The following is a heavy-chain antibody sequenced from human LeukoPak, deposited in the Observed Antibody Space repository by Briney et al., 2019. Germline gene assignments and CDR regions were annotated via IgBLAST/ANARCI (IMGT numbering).Heavy chain of an antibody. CDR3: ARVRGSMIADIRFDP. J-gene: IGHJ5*02. V-gene: IGHV1-8*01. CDR2: MNPKSGNT. CDR1: GYTFTSYD. D-gene: IGHD3-22*01. Sequence: ASVKVSCKASGYTFTSYDIIWVRQATGQGLEWMGWMNPKSGNTGYAQRFQGRVTMTRNTSISTAYMELSSLRSEDTAVYYCARVRGSMIADIRFDPWGQGTLVTVSS.